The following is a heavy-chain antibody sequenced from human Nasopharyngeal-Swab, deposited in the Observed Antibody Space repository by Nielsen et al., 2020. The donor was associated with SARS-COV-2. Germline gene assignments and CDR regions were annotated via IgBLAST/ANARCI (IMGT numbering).Heavy chain of an antibody. D-gene: IGHD6-13*01. Sequence: LRLSCTASGGSISSGGYYWSWIRQHPGKGLEWIGYIYYSGSTYYNPSLKSRVTISVDTSKNQFSLKLSSVTAADTAVYYCARRRINGAAAENYMDVWGKGTTVTVSS. CDR1: GGSISSGGYY. V-gene: IGHV4-31*03. J-gene: IGHJ6*03. CDR3: ARRRINGAAAENYMDV. CDR2: IYYSGST.